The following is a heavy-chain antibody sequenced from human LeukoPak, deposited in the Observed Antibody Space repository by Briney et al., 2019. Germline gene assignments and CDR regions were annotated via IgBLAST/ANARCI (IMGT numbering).Heavy chain of an antibody. Sequence: GGSLRLSCAASGFTFRIYAMSWVRQAPGKGLEWVSVISDSGGSRYHADSVKGRFTISRDNSKNTLYLQMNSLRDEDTAVYYCAKSSYYDSSGYYREYYFDFWGQGTLVTVSS. J-gene: IGHJ4*02. V-gene: IGHV3-23*01. D-gene: IGHD3-22*01. CDR3: AKSSYYDSSGYYREYYFDF. CDR2: ISDSGGSR. CDR1: GFTFRIYA.